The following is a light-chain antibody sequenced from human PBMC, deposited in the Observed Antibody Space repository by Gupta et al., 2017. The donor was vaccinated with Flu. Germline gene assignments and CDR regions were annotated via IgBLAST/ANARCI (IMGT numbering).Light chain of an antibody. Sequence: SSELTQDSAVSVALGQTVRITCQGDSLRNSYASWYQQKPGHAPVLVIYDKNIRPSGSPDRGFGSSSGNTAALTITGAQAADEADDYCISRDSTENHQEVFGGGTKLTVL. CDR2: DKN. CDR3: ISRDSTENHQEV. CDR1: SLRNSY. V-gene: IGLV3-19*01. J-gene: IGLJ2*01.